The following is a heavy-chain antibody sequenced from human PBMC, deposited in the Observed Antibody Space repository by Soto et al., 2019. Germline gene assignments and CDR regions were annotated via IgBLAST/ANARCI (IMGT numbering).Heavy chain of an antibody. CDR1: GFTFSSYS. V-gene: IGHV3-30-3*01. Sequence: QVQLVESGGGVVQPGRSLRLSCAASGFTFSSYSMHWVRQGPGKGLEWVAFISYDESNTYYADSVKGRFTVSRDNSKNTLYLQMNSLRDEDTAMYYGARDHYTSGCPDYWGQGSLVTVSS. CDR3: ARDHYTSGCPDY. CDR2: ISYDESNT. J-gene: IGHJ4*02. D-gene: IGHD6-19*01.